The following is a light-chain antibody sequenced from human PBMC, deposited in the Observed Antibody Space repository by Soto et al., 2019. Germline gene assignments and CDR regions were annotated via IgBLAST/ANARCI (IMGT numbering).Light chain of an antibody. J-gene: IGKJ3*01. CDR2: AAS. V-gene: IGKV1-9*01. CDR3: QQLNSYPLFT. Sequence: IQLTQSPSSLSASVGDRVTITCRASQGISSYLAWYQQKPGKAPKLLIYAASTLQSGVPSRFSGSGSGTDFSLPISSLQPEDFATYYYQQLNSYPLFTFGPGTKVDIK. CDR1: QGISSY.